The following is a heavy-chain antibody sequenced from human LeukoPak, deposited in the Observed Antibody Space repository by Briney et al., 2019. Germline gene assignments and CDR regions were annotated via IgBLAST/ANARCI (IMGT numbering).Heavy chain of an antibody. CDR3: AIFSDGRPAPTDYSNYFFDY. D-gene: IGHD4-11*01. CDR2: IYPGDSDT. J-gene: IGHJ4*02. Sequence: GESLKISSKGPGYSFTSYWIGRVRPMPGKGLERMGIIYPGDSDTIYNPSFQPHVTISADKSISPPNLRWSSLQASGAPMSCSAIFSDGRPAPTDYSNYFFDYWGQGTLVTLSS. CDR1: GYSFTSYW. V-gene: IGHV5-51*01.